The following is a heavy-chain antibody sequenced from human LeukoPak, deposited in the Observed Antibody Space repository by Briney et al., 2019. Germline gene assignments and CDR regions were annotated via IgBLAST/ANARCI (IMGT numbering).Heavy chain of an antibody. D-gene: IGHD3-10*01. V-gene: IGHV3-21*01. CDR2: ISSSSSYI. CDR1: GFIFSNYW. Sequence: GGSLRLSCVASGFIFSNYWMSWVRQVPGKGLEWVSSISSSSSYIYYADSVKGRFTISRDSAKNSLYLQMNSLRAEDTAVYYCARDWGERRGMVRGVIYFDYWGQGTLVTVSS. CDR3: ARDWGERRGMVRGVIYFDY. J-gene: IGHJ4*02.